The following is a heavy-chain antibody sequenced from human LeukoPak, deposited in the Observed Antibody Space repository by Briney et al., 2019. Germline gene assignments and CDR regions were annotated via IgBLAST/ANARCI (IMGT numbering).Heavy chain of an antibody. CDR1: GGSSSGYY. CDR2: INHSGST. Sequence: PPETLSLTCAVYGGSSSGYYWSWIRQPPGKGLEWIGEINHSGSTNYNPSLKSRVTISVDTSKNQFSLKLSSVTAADTAVYYCARCPGLSPKYYYYYYYMDVWGKGTTVTVSS. J-gene: IGHJ6*03. V-gene: IGHV4-34*01. D-gene: IGHD7-27*01. CDR3: ARCPGLSPKYYYYYYYMDV.